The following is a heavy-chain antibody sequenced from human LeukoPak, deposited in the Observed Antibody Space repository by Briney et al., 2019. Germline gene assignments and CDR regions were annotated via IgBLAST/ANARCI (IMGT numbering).Heavy chain of an antibody. CDR2: ISSSSSTI. CDR3: ARVYRRYFDY. Sequence: GGSLRLSCAASGFTFSSYSMNWVRQAPGKGLEWVSYISSSSSTIYYADSVKGRFTISRDNAKNSLYLQMNSLRAEDTAVYYCARVYRRYFDYWGQGTLVTVSS. J-gene: IGHJ4*02. V-gene: IGHV3-48*01. CDR1: GFTFSSYS. D-gene: IGHD1-14*01.